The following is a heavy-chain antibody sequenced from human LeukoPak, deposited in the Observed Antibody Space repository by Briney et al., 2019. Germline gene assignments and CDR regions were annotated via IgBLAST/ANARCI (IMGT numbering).Heavy chain of an antibody. CDR3: ARDPSYYYDSSGYSLDY. J-gene: IGHJ4*02. CDR2: INSDGSST. Sequence: PGGSLRLSCAASGFTFSSYWMHWVRQAPEKGLVWVSRINSDGSSTSYADSVKGRFTISRDNAKNTLYLQMNSLRAEDTAVYYCARDPSYYYDSSGYSLDYWGQGTLVTVSS. CDR1: GFTFSSYW. V-gene: IGHV3-74*01. D-gene: IGHD3-22*01.